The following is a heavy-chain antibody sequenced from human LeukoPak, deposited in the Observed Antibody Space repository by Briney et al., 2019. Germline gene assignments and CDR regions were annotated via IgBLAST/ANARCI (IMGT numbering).Heavy chain of an antibody. V-gene: IGHV4-34*01. J-gene: IGHJ4*02. CDR2: INHSGST. CDR3: ARGGRGLGYCSGGSCYPGTIFDY. Sequence: TPSETLSLTCAVYGGSFSGYYWSWIRQPPGKGLEWIGEINHSGSTNYNPSLKSRVTISVDTSKNQFPLKLNSVTAADTAVYYCARGGRGLGYCSGGSCYPGTIFDYWGQGTLVTVSS. D-gene: IGHD2-15*01. CDR1: GGSFSGYY.